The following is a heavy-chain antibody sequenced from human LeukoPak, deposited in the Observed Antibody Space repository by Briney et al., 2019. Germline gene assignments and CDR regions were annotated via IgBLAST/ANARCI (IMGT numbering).Heavy chain of an antibody. CDR2: IKQDGSEK. J-gene: IGHJ4*02. Sequence: GGPLRLSCAASGFTFSSYWMSWVRQAPGKGLEWVANIKQDGSEKYYVDSVKGRFAVSRDNAKNSLYLQMNSLRAEDTAVYYCARAQSGFWSGYCFDYWGQGTLVTVSS. CDR1: GFTFSSYW. V-gene: IGHV3-7*01. CDR3: ARAQSGFWSGYCFDY. D-gene: IGHD3-3*01.